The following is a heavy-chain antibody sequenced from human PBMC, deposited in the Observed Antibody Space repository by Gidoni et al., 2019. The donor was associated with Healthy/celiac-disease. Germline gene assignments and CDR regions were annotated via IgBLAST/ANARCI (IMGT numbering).Heavy chain of an antibody. CDR3: AHRARLIAAAGTPGWFDP. CDR1: GFSLSTSGVG. CDR2: IYGNDDK. J-gene: IGHJ5*02. V-gene: IGHV2-5*01. D-gene: IGHD6-13*01. Sequence: QITLKASGPTLVKPPQTLPLTCTFSGFSLSTSGVGVGWIRQPPGKALEWLALIYGNDDKRYSPSLKSRLTITKDTSKNQVVLTMTNMDPVDTATYYCAHRARLIAAAGTPGWFDPWGQGTLVTVSS.